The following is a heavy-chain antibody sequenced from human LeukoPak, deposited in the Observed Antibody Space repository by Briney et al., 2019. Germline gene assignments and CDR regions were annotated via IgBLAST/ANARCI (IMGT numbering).Heavy chain of an antibody. CDR3: ARDRQIAARPFYGMGV. V-gene: IGHV1-2*06. Sequence: ASVKVSCKASGYTFTGYYMHWVRQAPGQGLEWMGRINPNSGGTNYAQKFQGRVTMTRDTSISTAYMELSRLRSEDTAVYYCARDRQIAARPFYGMGVWGQGTTVTVSS. D-gene: IGHD6-6*01. CDR1: GYTFTGYY. J-gene: IGHJ6*02. CDR2: INPNSGGT.